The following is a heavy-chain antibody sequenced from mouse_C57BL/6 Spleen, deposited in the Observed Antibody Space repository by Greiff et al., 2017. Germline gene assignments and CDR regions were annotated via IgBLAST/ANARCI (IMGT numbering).Heavy chain of an antibody. CDR1: GFTFSDAW. J-gene: IGHJ2*01. CDR3: TRLWLRSFDY. D-gene: IGHD2-2*01. CDR2: IRNKANHHAT. V-gene: IGHV6-6*01. Sequence: EVKVEESGGGLVQPGGSMKLSCAASGFTFSDAWMDWVRQSPEKGLEWVAEIRNKANHHATYYAETVKGRLTIARDDAKSSVYLQMNNLRAEATCIYYGTRLWLRSFDYWGQGTTLTVSS.